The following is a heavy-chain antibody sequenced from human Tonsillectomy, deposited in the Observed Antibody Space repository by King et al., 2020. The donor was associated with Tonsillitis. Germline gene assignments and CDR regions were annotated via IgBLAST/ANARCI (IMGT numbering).Heavy chain of an antibody. D-gene: IGHD3-22*01. V-gene: IGHV4-59*08. Sequence: VQLQESGPGLVKPSDTLSLTCTVSGGSISSYYWSWIRQPPGKGLEWIGYIYYSGSTNYNPSLKSRVTISVDTSKNQFSLKLSSVTAADTAVYYCARLQYYYDSSALGWAFDNWGQGTMVTVSS. CDR3: ARLQYYYDSSALGWAFDN. CDR2: IYYSGST. J-gene: IGHJ3*02. CDR1: GGSISSYY.